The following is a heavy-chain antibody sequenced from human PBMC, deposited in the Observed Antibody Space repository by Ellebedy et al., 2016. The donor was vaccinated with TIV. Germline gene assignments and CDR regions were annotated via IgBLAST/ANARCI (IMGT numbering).Heavy chain of an antibody. D-gene: IGHD1-26*01. Sequence: PGGSLRLSCAASGFTFSSFGMHWVRQAPGKGLEWVAVISYDGGNKYYADPVKVRFTISRDNSKNTLYLQMNSLRAEDTAVYYWAEDRHSGNIDYWGQGTLVTVSS. CDR1: GFTFSSFG. CDR3: AEDRHSGNIDY. J-gene: IGHJ4*02. CDR2: ISYDGGNK. V-gene: IGHV3-30*18.